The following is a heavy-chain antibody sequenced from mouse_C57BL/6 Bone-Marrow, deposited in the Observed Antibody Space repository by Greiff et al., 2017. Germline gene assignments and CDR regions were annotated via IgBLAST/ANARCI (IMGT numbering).Heavy chain of an antibody. CDR2: ILPGSGST. Sequence: QVQLKQSGAELMKSGASVKLSCKATGYTFTGYWIEWVKQRPGHGLEWIGEILPGSGSTNENEKFKGKATFTADTSSNTAYMQLSSLTTEDSAIYYSARWGYAMDYWGQGTSVTVSS. CDR1: GYTFTGYW. V-gene: IGHV1-9*01. J-gene: IGHJ4*01. CDR3: ARWGYAMDY.